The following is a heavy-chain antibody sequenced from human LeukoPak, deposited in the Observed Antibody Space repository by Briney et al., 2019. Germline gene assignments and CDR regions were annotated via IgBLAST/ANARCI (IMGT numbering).Heavy chain of an antibody. D-gene: IGHD6-6*01. CDR2: ISGSGGST. CDR3: ARDPSHSSSPLSYYYYYYMDV. Sequence: GGSLRLSCAASGFTFSSYAMSWVRQAPGKGLEWVSAISGSGGSTYYADSVKGRFTISRDNAKNSLYLQMNSLRAEDTAVYYCARDPSHSSSPLSYYYYYYMDVWGKGTTVTVSS. CDR1: GFTFSSYA. J-gene: IGHJ6*03. V-gene: IGHV3-23*01.